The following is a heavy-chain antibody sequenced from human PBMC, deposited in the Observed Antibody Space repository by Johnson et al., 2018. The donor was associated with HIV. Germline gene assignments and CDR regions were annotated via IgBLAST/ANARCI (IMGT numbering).Heavy chain of an antibody. Sequence: QVPLVESGGGVVQPGRSVRLPCAASGLSFSSYCMDWVRQAPGKGLAWVAVIWSDGSNKHYADSVKGRFTISRDNSKNTLYLQMNSLRAEDTAVYYCATSTASDALDIWGQGTMVTVSS. CDR1: GLSFSSYC. D-gene: IGHD1-1*01. V-gene: IGHV3-33*01. J-gene: IGHJ3*02. CDR2: IWSDGSNK. CDR3: ATSTASDALDI.